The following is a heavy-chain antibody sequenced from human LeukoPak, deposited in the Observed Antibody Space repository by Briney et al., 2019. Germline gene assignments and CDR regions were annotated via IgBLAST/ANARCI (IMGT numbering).Heavy chain of an antibody. CDR1: GYTFTGYY. J-gene: IGHJ4*02. D-gene: IGHD5-24*01. Sequence: ASVKVSCKASGYTFTGYYMHWVRQAPGQGLEWMGWINPNSGGTNYAQKFQGRVTMTRDTSISTAYMELSRLRSDDTAVYYCAKSNGVDRNGYNSDYFDYWGQGTLVTVSS. CDR2: INPNSGGT. CDR3: AKSNGVDRNGYNSDYFDY. V-gene: IGHV1-2*02.